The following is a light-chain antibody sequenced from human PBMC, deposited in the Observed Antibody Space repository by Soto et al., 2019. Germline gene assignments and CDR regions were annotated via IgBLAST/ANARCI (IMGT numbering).Light chain of an antibody. CDR3: AAWDDSLNGVV. CDR2: SNN. CDR1: SSNIGSKT. Sequence: QSVLTQPPSASGTPGQRVTISCSGSSSNIGSKTVNWYQQLPGTAPKLLIYSNNQRPSGVPDRFSGSKSGTSASLAISGLQSEEEADYSCAAWDDSLNGVVFGGGTKLTVL. V-gene: IGLV1-44*01. J-gene: IGLJ2*01.